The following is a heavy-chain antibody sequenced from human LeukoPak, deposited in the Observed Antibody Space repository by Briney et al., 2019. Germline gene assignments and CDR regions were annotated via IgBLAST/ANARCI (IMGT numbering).Heavy chain of an antibody. Sequence: ASVKVSCKASGYTFTSYYMHWVRQAPGQGLEWMGIINPSGGSTSYAQKFQGRVTMTRDMSTSTVYMELSSLRSEDTAVYYCARDPASNYGYYYYYMDVWGKGTTVTVSS. CDR3: ARDPASNYGYYYYYMDV. CDR2: INPSGGST. V-gene: IGHV1-46*01. CDR1: GYTFTSYY. D-gene: IGHD4-11*01. J-gene: IGHJ6*03.